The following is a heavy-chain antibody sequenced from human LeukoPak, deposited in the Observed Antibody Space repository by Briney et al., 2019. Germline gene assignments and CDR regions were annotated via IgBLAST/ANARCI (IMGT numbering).Heavy chain of an antibody. D-gene: IGHD2-8*01. CDR2: ISYDGSNK. V-gene: IGHV3-30*04. CDR1: GFTSRSYA. CDR3: ARDRRKTYGGAFDI. Sequence: GGSLRLSCAPPGFTSRSYARHWVRQAPGKGREWGAVISYDGSNKYYADSVKGRFTISRDNSKNTLYLQMNSLRAEDTAVYYCARDRRKTYGGAFDIWCQGTMVTVSS. J-gene: IGHJ3*02.